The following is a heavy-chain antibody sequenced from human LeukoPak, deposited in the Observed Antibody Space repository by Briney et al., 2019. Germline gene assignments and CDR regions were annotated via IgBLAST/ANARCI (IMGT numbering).Heavy chain of an antibody. CDR1: GGSISSGGYS. D-gene: IGHD6-19*01. Sequence: SQTLSLTCAVSGGSISSGGYSWSWIRQPPGKGLEWIGYIYHSGSTYYNPSLKSRVTISVDRSKDQFSLKLSSVTAEDTAVYSCAREGYGSSGWYGDACDIWGQGTMVTVSS. CDR2: IYHSGST. J-gene: IGHJ3*02. V-gene: IGHV4-30-2*01. CDR3: AREGYGSSGWYGDACDI.